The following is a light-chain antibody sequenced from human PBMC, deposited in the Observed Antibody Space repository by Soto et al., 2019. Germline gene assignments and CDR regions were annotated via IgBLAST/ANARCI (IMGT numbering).Light chain of an antibody. J-gene: IGKJ2*01. Sequence: AIKMTQSPSSLSASVGDSVTITCRASQAIVNDLTWYQQKPGKAPNLLIFAASSLQSGVPSRFSGSATGTDCTLTISSLQAEDLSTYYCLQDDNYPLTFGQGTKQEIK. V-gene: IGKV1-6*01. CDR2: AAS. CDR3: LQDDNYPLT. CDR1: QAIVND.